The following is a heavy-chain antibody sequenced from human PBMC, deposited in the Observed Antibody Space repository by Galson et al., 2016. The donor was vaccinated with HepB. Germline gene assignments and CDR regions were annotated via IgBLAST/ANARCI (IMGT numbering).Heavy chain of an antibody. CDR2: IYHSGNT. J-gene: IGHJ4*02. CDR3: ARGSNRGGINYFDY. Sequence: TLSLTCAVSGGSISSSGYSWSWIRQPPGKGLEWIGYIYHSGNTYYNPSLKSRVTISVDRSKNQFSLKLTSVTAADTAGYYCARGSNRGGINYFDYWGQGTLVTVSS. CDR1: GGSISSSGYS. V-gene: IGHV4-30-2*01. D-gene: IGHD3-16*01.